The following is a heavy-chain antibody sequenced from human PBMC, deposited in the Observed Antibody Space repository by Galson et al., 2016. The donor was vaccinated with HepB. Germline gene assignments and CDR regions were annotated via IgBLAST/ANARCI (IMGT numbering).Heavy chain of an antibody. Sequence: TLSLTCTVSGGSISSGGYYWGWIRQHPGKGLEWIGYIYYTGTTYYSPSLKSRVTISIDTSKDQFSLNLKSVTAADTAVYYCARDLDGSTGCADAYDIWGQGTLVTVSS. CDR3: ARDLDGSTGCADAYDI. CDR1: GGSISSGGYY. V-gene: IGHV4-31*03. J-gene: IGHJ3*02. D-gene: IGHD1-14*01. CDR2: IYYTGTT.